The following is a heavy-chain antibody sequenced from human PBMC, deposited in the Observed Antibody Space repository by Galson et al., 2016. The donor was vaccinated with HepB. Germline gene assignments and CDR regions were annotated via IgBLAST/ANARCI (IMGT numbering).Heavy chain of an antibody. V-gene: IGHV3-23*01. CDR2: ISGSGSNT. Sequence: SLRLSCAASEFTFSSYAMSWVRQAPGKGLEWVSGISGSGSNTYYADPVKGRFTVSRDNSKNTLYLQMNSLRAEDTAVYYCAKDLFDCWSGYYTGFDFWGQGTLVTVSS. J-gene: IGHJ4*02. D-gene: IGHD3-3*01. CDR3: AKDLFDCWSGYYTGFDF. CDR1: EFTFSSYA.